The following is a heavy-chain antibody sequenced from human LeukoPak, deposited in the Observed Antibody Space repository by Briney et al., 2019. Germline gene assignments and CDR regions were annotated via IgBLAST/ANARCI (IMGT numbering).Heavy chain of an antibody. Sequence: SVKVSCKASGGTFSSYAISWVRQAPGQGLEWMGSIIPIFGTANYAQKFRGRVTINTDDSKSTLHMKLRSLRSEDRAVYYCARDRVVTAMDGYSYYYIDVCGKGCSVTVSS. CDR1: GGTFSSYA. V-gene: IGHV1-69*05. D-gene: IGHD5-18*01. CDR2: IIPIFGTA. CDR3: ARDRVVTAMDGYSYYYIDV. J-gene: IGHJ6*03.